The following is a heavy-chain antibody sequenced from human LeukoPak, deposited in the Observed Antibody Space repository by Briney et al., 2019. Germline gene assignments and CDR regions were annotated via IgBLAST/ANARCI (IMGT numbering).Heavy chain of an antibody. CDR3: AKATGSSWYYFDD. J-gene: IGHJ4*02. CDR2: IRSKANSYAT. V-gene: IGHV3-73*01. D-gene: IGHD6-13*01. CDR1: GVTFSGSA. Sequence: GGALKLSCAASGVTFSGSAMHWVRQASGKGLEWVGRIRSKANSYATAYAASVKGRFTISRDDSKNTAYLQMNSLKTEDTAVYYCAKATGSSWYYFDDWGLGTLVTVSS.